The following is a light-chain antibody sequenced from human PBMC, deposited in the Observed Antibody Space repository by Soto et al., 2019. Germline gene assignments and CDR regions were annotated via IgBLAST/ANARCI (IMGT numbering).Light chain of an antibody. J-gene: IGKJ2*01. CDR2: AAS. Sequence: AIRMTQSPSSFSASTGDRVTITCRASQGISSYLAWYQQKPGKAPKLLIYAASTLQSGVPSRFSGSGSGTDFTLTISCLHSEDFATYYGQQYYSYPPTFGQGTKLEIK. CDR1: QGISSY. V-gene: IGKV1-8*01. CDR3: QQYYSYPPT.